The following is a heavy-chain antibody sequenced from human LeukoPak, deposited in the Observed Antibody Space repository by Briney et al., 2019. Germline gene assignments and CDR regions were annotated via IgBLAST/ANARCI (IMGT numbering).Heavy chain of an antibody. CDR3: ARDRTAMALCYFDY. CDR1: GFTFSSYW. CDR2: IKQDGSEK. Sequence: GGSLRLSCAASGFTFSSYWMSWVRQAPGKGLEWVANIKQDGSEKYYVDSVKGRFTISRDNAKNSLYLRMNSLRAEDTAVYYCARDRTAMALCYFDYWGQGTLVTVSS. D-gene: IGHD5-18*01. J-gene: IGHJ4*02. V-gene: IGHV3-7*01.